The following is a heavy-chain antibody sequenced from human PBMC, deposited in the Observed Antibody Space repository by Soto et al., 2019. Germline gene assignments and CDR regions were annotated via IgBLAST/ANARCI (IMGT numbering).Heavy chain of an antibody. CDR3: AREAVPEIDYYGMDV. V-gene: IGHV4-30-4*01. Sequence: SETLSLTCTVSGGSISSRDHYWNWVRQPPGKGLEWIGYIYYSGSTYYNPSLKSRIIISVDTSKNQFSLKLRSVTAADTAVYYCAREAVPEIDYYGMDVWGQGTAVTVSS. CDR2: IYYSGST. D-gene: IGHD6-19*01. CDR1: GGSISSRDHY. J-gene: IGHJ6*02.